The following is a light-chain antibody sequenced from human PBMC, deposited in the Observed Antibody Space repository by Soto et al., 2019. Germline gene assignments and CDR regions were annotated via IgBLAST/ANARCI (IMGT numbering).Light chain of an antibody. CDR1: QTVRNNY. J-gene: IGKJ5*01. CDR3: QQRWNWIT. Sequence: EFVFTQSPGTPSLSPGERATLSRRASQTVRNNYLAWYQQKPGQAPRLLFYDASNRATGIPARFSGSGSGTDFTLTISSLEPEDFAVYYCQQRWNWITFGQGTRLEIK. V-gene: IGKV3-11*01. CDR2: DAS.